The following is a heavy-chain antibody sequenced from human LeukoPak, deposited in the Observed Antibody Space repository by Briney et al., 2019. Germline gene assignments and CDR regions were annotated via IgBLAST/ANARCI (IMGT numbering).Heavy chain of an antibody. CDR1: GYTFSSYG. J-gene: IGHJ6*02. V-gene: IGHV1-2*02. CDR3: ARGSPEDYYYGMDV. CDR2: INPNSGGT. Sequence: ASVKVSCKASGYTFSSYGITWVRQAPGQGLEWMGWINPNSGGTNYAQKFQGRVTMTRDTSISTAYMELSRLRSDDTAVYYCARGSPEDYYYGMDVWGQGTTVTVSS.